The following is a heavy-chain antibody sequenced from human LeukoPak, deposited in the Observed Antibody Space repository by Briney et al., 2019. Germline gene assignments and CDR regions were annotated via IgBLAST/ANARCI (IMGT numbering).Heavy chain of an antibody. CDR3: ARDNTAVAGRVIDY. J-gene: IGHJ4*02. V-gene: IGHV1-46*01. D-gene: IGHD6-19*01. CDR2: INPSVGST. Sequence: ASVEVSCKASGYTFTSYYIHWVRQAPGQGLEWMGIINPSVGSTTYAQNFQGRVTMTRYTSTSSVYMELSSLRSEDTAVYYCARDNTAVAGRVIDYWGQGTLVTVSS. CDR1: GYTFTSYY.